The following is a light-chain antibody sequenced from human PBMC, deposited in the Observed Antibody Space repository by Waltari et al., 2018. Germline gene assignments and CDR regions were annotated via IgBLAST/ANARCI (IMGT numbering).Light chain of an antibody. CDR1: HSVLYRGNNYNY. V-gene: IGKV4-1*01. J-gene: IGKJ4*01. CDR3: HQYLFTPPT. Sequence: IVITQSPDSLTVSLVESATITCKSRHSVLYRGNNYNYLAWYQKRAGQPPKLLFYWASTREPGVPDRFRASGSGTDFTLTISSLQAEDVAVYYCHQYLFTPPTFGGGTKVEI. CDR2: WAS.